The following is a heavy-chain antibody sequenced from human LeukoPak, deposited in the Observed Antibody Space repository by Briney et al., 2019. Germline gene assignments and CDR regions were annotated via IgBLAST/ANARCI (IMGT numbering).Heavy chain of an antibody. CDR1: GGTFSSYA. D-gene: IGHD3-22*01. V-gene: IGHV1-69*04. Sequence: SVKVPCKASGGTFSSYAISWVRQAPGQGLEWMGRIIPILGIANYAQKFQGRVTITADKSTSTAYMELSSLRSEDTAVYYCARDPGGYYYDSSGYPDAYWGQGTLVTVSS. CDR2: IIPILGIA. CDR3: ARDPGGYYYDSSGYPDAY. J-gene: IGHJ4*02.